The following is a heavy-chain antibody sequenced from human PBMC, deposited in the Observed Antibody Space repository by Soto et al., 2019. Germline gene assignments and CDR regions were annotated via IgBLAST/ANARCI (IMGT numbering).Heavy chain of an antibody. D-gene: IGHD2-2*01. CDR1: GGTFSSYA. CDR2: IIPIFGTA. J-gene: IGHJ6*02. V-gene: IGHV1-69*13. Sequence: SVKVSCKASGGTFSSYAISWVRQAPGQGLEWMGGIIPIFGTANYAQKFQGRVTITADESTSTAYMELSSLRSEDTAVYYCARDQVVVVPAALYYYYGMDVWGQGTTVTVS. CDR3: ARDQVVVVPAALYYYYGMDV.